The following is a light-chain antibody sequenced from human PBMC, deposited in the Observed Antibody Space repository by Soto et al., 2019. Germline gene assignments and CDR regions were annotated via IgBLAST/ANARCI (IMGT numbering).Light chain of an antibody. CDR3: QSFDSSLSGRVV. CDR1: SSNIGAGYA. Sequence: QSVLTQPPSVSGAPGQRVTLSCTGSSSNIGAGYAVNWYQQLPGAAPKLLISADNNRPSGVPDRFSGSKSGTSASPTITGLQEEDEADYYCQSFDSSLSGRVVFGGGTKLTVL. CDR2: ADN. J-gene: IGLJ2*01. V-gene: IGLV1-40*01.